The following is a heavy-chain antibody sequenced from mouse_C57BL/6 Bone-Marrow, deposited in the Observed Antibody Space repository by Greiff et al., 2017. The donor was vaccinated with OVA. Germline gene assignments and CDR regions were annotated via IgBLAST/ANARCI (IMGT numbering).Heavy chain of an antibody. Sequence: VQLQESGPELVKPGASVKISCKASGYAFSSSWMNWVKQRPGKGLEWIGRIYPGDGDTNYNGKFKGKATLTADKSSSTAYMQLSSLTSEDSAVYFCARERGNHGYFDVWGTGTTVTVSS. V-gene: IGHV1-82*01. CDR3: ARERGNHGYFDV. CDR1: GYAFSSSW. CDR2: IYPGDGDT. D-gene: IGHD2-1*01. J-gene: IGHJ1*03.